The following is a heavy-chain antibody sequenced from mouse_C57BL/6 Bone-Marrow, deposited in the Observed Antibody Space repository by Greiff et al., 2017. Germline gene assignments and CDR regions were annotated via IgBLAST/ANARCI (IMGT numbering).Heavy chain of an antibody. CDR1: GFTFSSYA. V-gene: IGHV5-9-1*02. Sequence: EVKLVESGEGLVKPGGSLKLSCAASGFTFSSYAMSWVRQTPEKRLEWVAYISSGGDYIYYADTVKGRFTISRDNARNTLYLQMSSLKSEDTAMYYCTRVLNYPSSYYFDYWGQGTTLTVSS. CDR2: ISSGGDYI. J-gene: IGHJ2*01. CDR3: TRVLNYPSSYYFDY. D-gene: IGHD2-1*01.